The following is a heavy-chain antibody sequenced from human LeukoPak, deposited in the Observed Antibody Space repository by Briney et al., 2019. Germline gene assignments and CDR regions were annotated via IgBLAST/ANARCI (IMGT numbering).Heavy chain of an antibody. CDR1: GGSISSGGYY. D-gene: IGHD5-18*01. CDR3: ARFGYGLYAFDI. V-gene: IGHV4-31*03. J-gene: IGHJ3*02. CDR2: IYYSGST. Sequence: PSQTLSLTCTVSGGSISSGGYYWSWIRQHPGKGLEWIGYIYYSGSTYYSPSLKSRVTISVDTSKNQFSLKLSSVTAADTAVYYCARFGYGLYAFDIWGQGTMVTVSS.